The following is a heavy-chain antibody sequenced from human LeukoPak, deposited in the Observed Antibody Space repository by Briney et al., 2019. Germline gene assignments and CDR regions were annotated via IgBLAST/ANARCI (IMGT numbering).Heavy chain of an antibody. CDR2: IKDDGSGK. CDR3: TKDTHDY. Sequence: GGSLRLSCAASGFTFSRNWMSWVRQAPGKGLEWVATIKDDGSGKFYVDSVKGRFATSRDDAKNSLFLQMDSLRSEDTAVYYCTKDTHDYWGQGTLVTVSS. V-gene: IGHV3-7*01. J-gene: IGHJ4*02. CDR1: GFTFSRNW.